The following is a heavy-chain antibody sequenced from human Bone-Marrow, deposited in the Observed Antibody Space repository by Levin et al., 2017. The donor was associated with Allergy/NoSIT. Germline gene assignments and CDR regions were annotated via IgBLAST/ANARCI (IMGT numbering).Heavy chain of an antibody. CDR3: AILQAYCSSTICYGHDY. V-gene: IGHV3-23*01. CDR1: GITFSSFA. J-gene: IGHJ4*02. D-gene: IGHD2-2*01. Sequence: QSGGSLRLSCAASGITFSSFAMSWVRQAPGKGLEWVSVISGGAESTYYSDSVKGRFTISRDNSKNTLYLQMNSLRAEDTALYYCAILQAYCSSTICYGHDYWGQGTLVTVSS. CDR2: ISGGAEST.